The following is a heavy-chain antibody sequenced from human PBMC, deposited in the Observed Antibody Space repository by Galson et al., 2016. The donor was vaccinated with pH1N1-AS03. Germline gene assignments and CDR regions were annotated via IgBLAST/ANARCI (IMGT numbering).Heavy chain of an antibody. D-gene: IGHD3-22*01. V-gene: IGHV3-66*01. Sequence: SLRLSCAASGFTINNNYMSWVRQAPGKGLEWVSVIYGSGDTFYADSVKGRFTISRDNSKNTLYLQMSSLRAEDTAVYYCARGQGYNSGYFDTDYWGRGTLVTVSS. CDR1: GFTINNNY. J-gene: IGHJ4*02. CDR2: IYGSGDT. CDR3: ARGQGYNSGYFDTDY.